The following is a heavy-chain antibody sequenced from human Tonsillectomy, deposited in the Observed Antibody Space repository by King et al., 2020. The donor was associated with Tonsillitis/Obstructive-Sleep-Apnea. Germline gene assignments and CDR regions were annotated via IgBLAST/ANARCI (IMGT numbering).Heavy chain of an antibody. J-gene: IGHJ6*02. CDR2: INTNTGNP. Sequence: DQLVQSGSELKKPGASVKVSCKASGYTFTTYAMNWVRQAPGQGLEWMGWINTNTGNPTYGQGFTGRFVFSLDTSVSTAYVQISSLKAGDTAVYYCARPRPIGQGSYYFYGLDVWGQGTTVTVSS. V-gene: IGHV7-4-1*02. CDR1: GYTFTTYA. CDR3: ARPRPIGQGSYYFYGLDV.